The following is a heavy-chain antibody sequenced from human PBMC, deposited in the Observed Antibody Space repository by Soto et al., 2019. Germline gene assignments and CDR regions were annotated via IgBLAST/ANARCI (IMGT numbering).Heavy chain of an antibody. CDR2: ISGSGGSS. CDR1: GFAFSTYA. CDR3: AKVTKRAAAGRYASYNYGLAL. D-gene: IGHD6-13*01. J-gene: IGHJ6*02. Sequence: PGGSLRLSCAASGFAFSTYAMTWVRQAPGKGLEWVSVISGSGGSSYYAASVKGRFTISRDNSKNTLFLQMNGLRAEDTAVYYCAKVTKRAAAGRYASYNYGLALWGQGTTVTVSS. V-gene: IGHV3-23*01.